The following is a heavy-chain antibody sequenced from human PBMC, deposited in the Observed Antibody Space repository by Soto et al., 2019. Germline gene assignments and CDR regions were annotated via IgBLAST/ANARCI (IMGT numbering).Heavy chain of an antibody. Sequence: HPGGSLRLSCAASAFTFSSYGMNWVRQAPGKGLEWVAVISYDGSNKYYADSGKGRFTISRDNSKNTLLLQMNSLRAEDTAVCYCARESQCSGGSFYYSVGYYSYGMDVWGQGTTVTVSS. CDR2: ISYDGSNK. CDR3: ARESQCSGGSFYYSVGYYSYGMDV. V-gene: IGHV3-33*05. D-gene: IGHD2-15*01. J-gene: IGHJ6*02. CDR1: AFTFSSYG.